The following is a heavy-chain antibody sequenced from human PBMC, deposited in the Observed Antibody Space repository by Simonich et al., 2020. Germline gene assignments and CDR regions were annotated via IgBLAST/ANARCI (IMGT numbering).Heavy chain of an antibody. D-gene: IGHD6-13*01. CDR1: GYTFTGYY. V-gene: IGHV1-2*02. J-gene: IGHJ2*01. Sequence: QVQLVQSGAEVKKPGASVKVSCKASGYTFTGYYMHCVRQAPGKGLELVGVINPTCGATNAAQTFQGRVTMTRDTSISTAYMELSRLSADDTAVYYCARDSYSSWYFDLWGRGTLVTVSS. CDR3: ARDSYSSWYFDL. CDR2: INPTCGAT.